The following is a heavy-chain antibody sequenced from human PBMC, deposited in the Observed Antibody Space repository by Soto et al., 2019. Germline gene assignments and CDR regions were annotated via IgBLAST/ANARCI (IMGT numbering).Heavy chain of an antibody. Sequence: GASLKVSCNASGYTFTSYAMNLVRQAPGQRLEWMGWINAGNGNTKYSQKFQGRVTITRDTSASTAYMELSSLRSEDTAVYYCARGSGYYYWDDYWGQGTLVTVSS. CDR1: GYTFTSYA. CDR3: ARGSGYYYWDDY. J-gene: IGHJ4*02. CDR2: INAGNGNT. D-gene: IGHD3-22*01. V-gene: IGHV1-3*01.